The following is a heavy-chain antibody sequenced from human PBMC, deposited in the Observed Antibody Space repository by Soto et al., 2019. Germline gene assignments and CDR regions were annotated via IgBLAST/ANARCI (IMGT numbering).Heavy chain of an antibody. J-gene: IGHJ6*02. CDR2: IYPGDSDT. V-gene: IGHV5-51*01. Sequence: GESLKISCNGSGYTFTNYWIGLVLQMPGKGLEWMGIIYPGDSDTKYNPSFQGQVTISADKSITTTYLRWTSLKASDTAICYCAASIFYYGMDVWGQGTTVTVSS. CDR3: AASIFYYGMDV. CDR1: GYTFTNYW.